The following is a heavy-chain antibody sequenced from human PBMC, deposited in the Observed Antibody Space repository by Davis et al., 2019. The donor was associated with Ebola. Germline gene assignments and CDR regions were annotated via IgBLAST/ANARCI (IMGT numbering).Heavy chain of an antibody. CDR2: IYYSGST. D-gene: IGHD4-17*01. J-gene: IGHJ5*02. Sequence: SETLSLTCTVSGGSISSYYWSWIRQPPGKGLEWIGYIYYSGSTNYNPSLKSRVTISVDTSRNQFSLKVTSVNAADTAVYYCARLLSRGLSRFDPWGQGTLVTVSS. CDR3: ARLLSRGLSRFDP. V-gene: IGHV4-59*08. CDR1: GGSISSYY.